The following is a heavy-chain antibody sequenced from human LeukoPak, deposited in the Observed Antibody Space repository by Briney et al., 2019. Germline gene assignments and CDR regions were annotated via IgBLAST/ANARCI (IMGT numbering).Heavy chain of an antibody. CDR3: ARRSGYRTGTIDY. D-gene: IGHD3-22*01. Sequence: PSETLSLTCTVSGGSISSSSYYWGWIRQPPGKGLEWIGEINHSGSTNYNPSLKSRVTISVDTSKNQFSLKLSSVTAADTAVYYCARRSGYRTGTIDYWGQGTLVTVSS. CDR2: INHSGST. CDR1: GGSISSSSYY. J-gene: IGHJ4*02. V-gene: IGHV4-39*07.